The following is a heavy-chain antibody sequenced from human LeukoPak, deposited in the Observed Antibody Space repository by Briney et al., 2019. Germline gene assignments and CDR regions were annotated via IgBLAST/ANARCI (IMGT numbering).Heavy chain of an antibody. CDR3: AKDQKGGSSPFDY. CDR1: GFTFSSYG. Sequence: GGSLRLSCAASGFTFSSYGMHWVRQAPGKGLEWVAVIWYDGSNKYYADSAKGRFTISRDNSKNTLYLQMNSLRAEDTAVYYCAKDQKGGSSPFDYWGQGTLVTLSS. V-gene: IGHV3-33*06. CDR2: IWYDGSNK. J-gene: IGHJ4*02. D-gene: IGHD2-15*01.